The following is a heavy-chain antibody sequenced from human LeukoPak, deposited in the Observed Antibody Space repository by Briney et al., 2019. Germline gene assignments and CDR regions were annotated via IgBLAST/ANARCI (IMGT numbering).Heavy chain of an antibody. J-gene: IGHJ6*03. V-gene: IGHV1-46*01. CDR1: GYTFTSYY. Sequence: ASVKVSCKASGYTFTSYYMHWVRQAPGQGLEWMGIINPSGGSTSYAQKFQGRVTMTRDMSTSTVYMELSRLRSDDTAVYYCATPGYCSGGSCPYYYMDVWGKGTTVTVSS. D-gene: IGHD2-15*01. CDR2: INPSGGST. CDR3: ATPGYCSGGSCPYYYMDV.